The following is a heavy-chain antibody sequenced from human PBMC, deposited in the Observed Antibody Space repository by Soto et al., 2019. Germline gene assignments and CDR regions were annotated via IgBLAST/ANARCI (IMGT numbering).Heavy chain of an antibody. CDR2: INHSGST. CDR3: ARDKITGLFDY. J-gene: IGHJ4*02. D-gene: IGHD2-8*02. V-gene: IGHV4-34*01. Sequence: SETLSLTCAVYGGSFSGYCWTWFRQPPGTGLEWIGEINHSGSTNYNPSLKSRVTISVDTSKNQFSLKLTSVTAADTAVYYCARDKITGLFDYWGQGTLVTVS. CDR1: GGSFSGYC.